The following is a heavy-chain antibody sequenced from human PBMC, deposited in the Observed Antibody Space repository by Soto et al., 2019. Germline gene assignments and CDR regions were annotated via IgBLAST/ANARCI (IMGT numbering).Heavy chain of an antibody. D-gene: IGHD6-19*01. CDR2: ISGSGGST. J-gene: IGHJ4*02. CDR3: AKDYPPHRIAVAGTFDY. Sequence: GGSLRLSCAASGFTFSSYAMSWVRQAPGKGLEWVSAISGSGGSTYYADSVKGRFTIARDNSKNTRYLQMNSLRAEDTAVYYCAKDYPPHRIAVAGTFDYWGQGTLVTVSS. V-gene: IGHV3-23*01. CDR1: GFTFSSYA.